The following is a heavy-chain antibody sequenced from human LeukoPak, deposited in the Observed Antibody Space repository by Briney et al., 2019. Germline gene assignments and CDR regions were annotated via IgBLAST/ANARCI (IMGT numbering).Heavy chain of an antibody. D-gene: IGHD3-9*01. J-gene: IGHJ6*02. CDR1: GGSISSYY. Sequence: SETLSLTCTVSGGSISSYYWSWIRQPPGKGLEWIGYIYYSGSTNYNPSLKSRVTISVDTSKNQFSLKLSSVTAADTAVYYCARPGEGYDILTGYHYYYGMDVWGQGTTVTVSS. CDR3: ARPGEGYDILTGYHYYYGMDV. V-gene: IGHV4-59*01. CDR2: IYYSGST.